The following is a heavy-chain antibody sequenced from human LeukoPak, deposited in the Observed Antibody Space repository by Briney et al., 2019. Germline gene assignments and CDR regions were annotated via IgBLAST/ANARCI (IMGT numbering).Heavy chain of an antibody. CDR1: GFTFSSHD. D-gene: IGHD5-12*01. CDR2: ITTSSDDT. Sequence: GGSLRLSCAASGFTFSSHDMDWVRQAPGKGLEWISHITTSSDDTHYADSVKGRFTISRDNAKNSLYLQMNSLRAEDTAVYYCAREEVATILYLYYYYGMDVWGQGTTVTVSS. V-gene: IGHV3-21*05. J-gene: IGHJ6*02. CDR3: AREEVATILYLYYYYGMDV.